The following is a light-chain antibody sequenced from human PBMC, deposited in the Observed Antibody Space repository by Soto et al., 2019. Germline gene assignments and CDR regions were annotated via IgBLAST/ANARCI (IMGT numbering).Light chain of an antibody. CDR1: QSVSSHY. CDR2: GTS. CDR3: QQYGSSPIT. J-gene: IGKJ5*01. Sequence: EIVLTQSPGTLSLSPGERATLSCRASQSVSSHYLAWYQQKPGQAPRLLMYGTSSRATGIPDRFSGSGSGTDFTLTISRLEPEDFAVYFCQQYGSSPITFGQGTRLEIK. V-gene: IGKV3-20*01.